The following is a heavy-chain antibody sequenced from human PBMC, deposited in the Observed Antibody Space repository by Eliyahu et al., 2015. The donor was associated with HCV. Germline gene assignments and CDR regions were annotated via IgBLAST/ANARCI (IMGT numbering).Heavy chain of an antibody. D-gene: IGHD6-19*01. CDR3: ASGGGGIAVAGTGGWFDP. CDR2: IHYSGST. V-gene: IGHV4-59*01. Sequence: QVQLQESGPGLVKPSETLSLPCTVSGXSIXSYYWTWIRQPPGXGLEWIGYIHYSGSTHYNPSLKSRVTVSVDTSRNQFSLKLSSVTAADTAVYYCASGGGGIAVAGTGGWFDPWGQGTLVTVSS. J-gene: IGHJ5*02. CDR1: GXSIXSYY.